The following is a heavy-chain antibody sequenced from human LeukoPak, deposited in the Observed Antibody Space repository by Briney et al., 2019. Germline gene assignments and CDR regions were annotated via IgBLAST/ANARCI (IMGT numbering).Heavy chain of an antibody. CDR1: GVAISSSSYY. V-gene: IGHV4-39*01. Sequence: KPSETLSLTCTVSGVAISSSSYYCGWIRQPPGKGLEWSGSIYYSGSTYYNPSLKSRVTISVDTSKNQFSLKLSSVTAADTAVYYCARGPSSSWYRRHGAFDIWGQGTMVTVSS. CDR2: IYYSGST. J-gene: IGHJ3*02. D-gene: IGHD6-13*01. CDR3: ARGPSSSWYRRHGAFDI.